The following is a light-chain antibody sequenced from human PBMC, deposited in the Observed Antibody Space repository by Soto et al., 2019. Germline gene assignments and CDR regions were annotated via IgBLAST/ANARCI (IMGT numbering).Light chain of an antibody. CDR2: DII. CDR1: SSDVGAYIF. Sequence: QSVLTQPASVSGSPGQSITISCTGTSSDVGAYIFVSWYQQHPGKAPNLLIYDIINRPSGVSNRFSGSTSGNTASLTISGLQAEDEADYYCVSFTTSRSYVFGTGTKVTVL. CDR3: VSFTTSRSYV. V-gene: IGLV2-14*03. J-gene: IGLJ1*01.